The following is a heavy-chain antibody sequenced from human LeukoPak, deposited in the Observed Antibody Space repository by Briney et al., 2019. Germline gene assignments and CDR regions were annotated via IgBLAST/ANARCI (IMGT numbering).Heavy chain of an antibody. D-gene: IGHD6-13*01. CDR1: GASISSGSNY. CDR3: ARLPSRWTGWFDP. CDR2: IYSSGST. J-gene: IGHJ5*02. Sequence: SETLSLTCSVSGASISSGSNYWGWIRQPPGKTLEWIGSIYSSGSTYYNPSLKSRVTISVDTSKNQFSLKLSSVTAADTAVYYCARLPSRWTGWFDPWGQGTLVTVSS. V-gene: IGHV4-39*07.